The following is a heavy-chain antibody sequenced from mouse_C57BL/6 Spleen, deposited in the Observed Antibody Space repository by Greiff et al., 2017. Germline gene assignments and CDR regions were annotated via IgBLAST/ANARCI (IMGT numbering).Heavy chain of an antibody. Sequence: EVMLVESGGGLVQPGGSLSLSCAASGFTFTDYYMSWVRQPPGKALEWLGFIRNKANGYTTEYSASVKGRFTISRDNSQSILYLQMNALRAEDSATYYCARYGYYFDYWGQGTTRTVSS. CDR3: ARYGYYFDY. J-gene: IGHJ2*01. V-gene: IGHV7-3*01. CDR1: GFTFTDYY. CDR2: IRNKANGYTT.